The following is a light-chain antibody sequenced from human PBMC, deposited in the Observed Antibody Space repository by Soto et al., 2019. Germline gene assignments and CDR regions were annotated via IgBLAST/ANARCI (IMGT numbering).Light chain of an antibody. V-gene: IGLV2-14*01. CDR1: SSDVGAYKY. CDR2: EVS. CDR3: SSYTRSSTLV. Sequence: QSVLTQPASVSGSPGQSITISCTGTSSDVGAYKYVSWYQQHPGKAPKLMIYEVSNRPSGVSNRFSGSKSGNTASLTISGLQAEDEADYYCSSYTRSSTLVFGGGTKVTVL. J-gene: IGLJ3*02.